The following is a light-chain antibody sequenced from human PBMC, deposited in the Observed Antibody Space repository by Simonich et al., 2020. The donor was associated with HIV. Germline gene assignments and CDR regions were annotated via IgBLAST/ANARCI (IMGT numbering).Light chain of an antibody. CDR2: WAS. J-gene: IGKJ1*01. CDR3: QQYYSTPPT. V-gene: IGKV4-1*01. Sequence: DIVLTQSPDSLAVSLGARAPINCKSRQSVLYSSNNKNYLAWYQQKPGQPPKLLIYWASTRESGVPDRFSGSGSGTDFTLTISSLQAEDVAVYYCQQYYSTPPTFGQGTKVEIK. CDR1: QSVLYSSNNKNY.